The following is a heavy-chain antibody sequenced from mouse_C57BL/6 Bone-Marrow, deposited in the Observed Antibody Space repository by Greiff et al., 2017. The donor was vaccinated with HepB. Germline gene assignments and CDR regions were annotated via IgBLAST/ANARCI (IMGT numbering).Heavy chain of an antibody. D-gene: IGHD2-2*01. CDR2: INPNNGGT. CDR3: ARDGGLRQGSWFAY. V-gene: IGHV1-26*01. Sequence: VQLQQSGPELVKPGASLKISCKASGSTFTDYYMNWLKQSHGKSLKWIGDINPNNGGTSNNQKFKGKATLIVDKSSSTAYMELRSLTSEDSAVYYCARDGGLRQGSWFAYWGQGTLVTVSA. J-gene: IGHJ3*01. CDR1: GSTFTDYY.